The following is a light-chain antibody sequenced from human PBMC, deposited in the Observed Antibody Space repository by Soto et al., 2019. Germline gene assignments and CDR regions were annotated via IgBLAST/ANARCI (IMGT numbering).Light chain of an antibody. Sequence: SYELTQPPSVSVAPGQTARITCGGNDIGSKTVHWYQQKPGQAPVMVVYDDSARPSGIPERFSGSNSGNTATLTISRVGAGDEADFYCQVWDSTSDLLYVFGTGTKVTVL. V-gene: IGLV3-21*02. CDR3: QVWDSTSDLLYV. CDR1: DIGSKT. J-gene: IGLJ1*01. CDR2: DDS.